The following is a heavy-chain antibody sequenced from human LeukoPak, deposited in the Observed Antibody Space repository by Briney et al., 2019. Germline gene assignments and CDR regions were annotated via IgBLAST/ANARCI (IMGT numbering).Heavy chain of an antibody. V-gene: IGHV1-2*02. J-gene: IGHJ5*02. CDR2: INPNSGST. Sequence: ASVKVSCKASGYTFSSYYMHWVRQAPGQGLGWMGWINPNSGSTNYAQKFQGRVTMTRDTSISTAYMELSRLRSDDTAVYYCARSGSYYGSNWFDPWGQGTLVTVSS. CDR3: ARSGSYYGSNWFDP. D-gene: IGHD1-26*01. CDR1: GYTFSSYY.